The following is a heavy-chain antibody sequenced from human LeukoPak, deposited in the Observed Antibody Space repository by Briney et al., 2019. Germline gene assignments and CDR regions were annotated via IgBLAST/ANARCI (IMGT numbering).Heavy chain of an antibody. D-gene: IGHD2-8*02. CDR3: ARAGPYWPRAFETCFDS. J-gene: IGHJ4*02. CDR2: IKQDGSEK. Sequence: GGSLRLSRAASGFTFSTYWMSWVRQAPGKGLEWVANIKQDGSEKYYVDSVKGRFTISRDNVKNSLYLQMNSLRVEDTALYYCARAGPYWPRAFETCFDSWGQGTLVTVSS. CDR1: GFTFSTYW. V-gene: IGHV3-7*03.